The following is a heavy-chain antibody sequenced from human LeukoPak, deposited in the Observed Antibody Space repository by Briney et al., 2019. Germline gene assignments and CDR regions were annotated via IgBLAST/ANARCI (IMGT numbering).Heavy chain of an antibody. CDR3: ASLRFQYYFDY. CDR2: IYYSGST. D-gene: IGHD3-3*01. J-gene: IGHJ4*02. V-gene: IGHV4-59*01. CDR1: GGSISSYY. Sequence: PSETLSLTCTVSGGSISSYYWSWIRQPPGKGLEWIGYIYYSGSTNYNPSLKSRVTISVDTSKNQFSLKLNSVTAADTAVYYCASLRFQYYFDYWGQGTLVTVSS.